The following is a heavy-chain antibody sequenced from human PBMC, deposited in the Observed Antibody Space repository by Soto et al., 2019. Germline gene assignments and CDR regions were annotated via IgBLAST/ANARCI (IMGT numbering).Heavy chain of an antibody. CDR1: GGTFSSYA. J-gene: IGHJ4*02. D-gene: IGHD3-22*01. CDR2: IIPIFGTA. CDR3: ARPDYDSSGYPSQFDY. V-gene: IGHV1-69*13. Sequence: GASVKVSCKASGGTFSSYAISWVRQAPGQGLEWMGGIIPIFGTANYAQKFQGRVTITADESTSTAYMELSSLRSEDTAVYYCARPDYDSSGYPSQFDYWGQGTLVTVSS.